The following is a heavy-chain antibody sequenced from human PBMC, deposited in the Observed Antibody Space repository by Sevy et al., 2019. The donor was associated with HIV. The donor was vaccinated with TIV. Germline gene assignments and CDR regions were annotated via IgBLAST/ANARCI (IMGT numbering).Heavy chain of an antibody. CDR2: IYSGGRT. Sequence: GGSLRLSCAASGFTVSSNYMSWVRQAPGKGLEWVSVIYSGGRTNYADSVKGRFTISRDNSKNTLYLQMNSLRAEDTAVYYCARVNCSGGSGYYYYGMDVWGQGTTVTVSS. CDR1: GFTVSSNY. J-gene: IGHJ6*02. V-gene: IGHV3-53*01. CDR3: ARVNCSGGSGYYYYGMDV. D-gene: IGHD2-15*01.